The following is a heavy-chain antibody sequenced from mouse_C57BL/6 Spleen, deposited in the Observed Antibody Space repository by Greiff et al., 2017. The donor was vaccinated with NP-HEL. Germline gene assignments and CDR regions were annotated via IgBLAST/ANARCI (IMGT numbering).Heavy chain of an antibody. CDR3: ARFIVYYYGSSYPYYAMDY. CDR2: INPNNGGT. V-gene: IGHV1-18*01. Sequence: EVQLQQPGAELVKPGASVKLSCKASGYTFTSYWMHWVKQSHGKSLEWIGDINPNNGGTIYNQKFKGKATLTVDKSSSTAYMELRSLTSEDTAVYYCARFIVYYYGSSYPYYAMDYWGQGTSVTVSS. D-gene: IGHD1-1*01. J-gene: IGHJ4*01. CDR1: GYTFTSYW.